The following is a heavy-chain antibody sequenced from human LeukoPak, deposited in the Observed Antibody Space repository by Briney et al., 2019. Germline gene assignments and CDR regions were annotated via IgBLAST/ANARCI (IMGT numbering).Heavy chain of an antibody. Sequence: GGSLRLSCGASGFTFSSYAMHWVRQAPGKGLEWVAVISYDGSNKYYADSVKGRFTISRDNSKNTLYLQMNSLRAEDTAVYYCARDGPGGYWGQGTLVTVSS. J-gene: IGHJ4*02. D-gene: IGHD3-10*01. CDR1: GFTFSSYA. CDR2: ISYDGSNK. V-gene: IGHV3-30-3*01. CDR3: ARDGPGGY.